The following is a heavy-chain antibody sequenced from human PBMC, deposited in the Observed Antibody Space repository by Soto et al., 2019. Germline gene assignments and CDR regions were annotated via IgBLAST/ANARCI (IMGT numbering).Heavy chain of an antibody. J-gene: IGHJ4*02. Sequence: TSETLSLTCTVSGGSISSYYWSWIRQPPGKGLEWIGYIYYSGSTNYNPSLKSRVTISVDTSKNQFSLKLSSVTAADPAVYYCASLTVVSPYYFDYWGQGTLVTVSS. V-gene: IGHV4-59*12. CDR3: ASLTVVSPYYFDY. D-gene: IGHD2-15*01. CDR1: GGSISSYY. CDR2: IYYSGST.